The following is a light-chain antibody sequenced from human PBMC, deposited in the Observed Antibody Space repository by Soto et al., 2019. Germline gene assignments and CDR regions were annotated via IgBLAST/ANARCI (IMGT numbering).Light chain of an antibody. Sequence: EIVVEESQASLAFSPSERAPLTCRASQAVSANLAWYQQKPGQAPRLLIYGASTRVTGIPVRFSGSGSGTEFTSGSGTEFTLTISRLEPEDFAVYYCQQYGSSSWTFGQGTKVDI. CDR3: QQYGSSSWT. CDR2: GAS. V-gene: IGKV3-20*01. J-gene: IGKJ1*01. CDR1: QAVSAN.